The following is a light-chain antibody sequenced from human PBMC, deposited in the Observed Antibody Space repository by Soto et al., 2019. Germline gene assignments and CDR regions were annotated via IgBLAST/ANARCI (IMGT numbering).Light chain of an antibody. Sequence: EIVMTQSPGTLSLSPGDRATLSCRANQSVRSHLAWFQQKPGQPPRLLIFGESTRATGVPARFSGSGSGTEFTLIISSLQSEDFAVYYCQQYNNWPLTFGGGTKVEIK. J-gene: IGKJ4*01. CDR2: GES. V-gene: IGKV3-15*01. CDR1: QSVRSH. CDR3: QQYNNWPLT.